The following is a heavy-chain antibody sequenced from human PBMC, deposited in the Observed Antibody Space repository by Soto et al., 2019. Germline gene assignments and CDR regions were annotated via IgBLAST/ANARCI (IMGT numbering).Heavy chain of an antibody. CDR3: PSYRAQLVLYGMDV. D-gene: IGHD6-13*01. Sequence: QVQLVQSGAEVKKPGASVKVSCKASGYTFTSYVISGVRQAPGQGLEWMGWISAYNGNTNYAQKLQGRVTMTTDTSTSTAYMELRSLGSDDTSVYYCPSYRAQLVLYGMDVWGQGTTVTVSS. V-gene: IGHV1-18*01. CDR1: GYTFTSYV. J-gene: IGHJ6*02. CDR2: ISAYNGNT.